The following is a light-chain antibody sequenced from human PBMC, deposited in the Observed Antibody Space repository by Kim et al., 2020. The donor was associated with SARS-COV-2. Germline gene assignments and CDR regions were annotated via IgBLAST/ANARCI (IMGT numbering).Light chain of an antibody. J-gene: IGLJ3*02. V-gene: IGLV3-1*01. CDR3: QAWDSSTGV. CDR1: KLGDKY. CDR2: QDI. Sequence: SVSPGQTASITCSGDKLGDKYASWYQQKPGQSPVLVIYQDIKRPSGIPERFSGSNSGNTATLTISGTQAMDEADYYCQAWDSSTGVFGGGTKVTVL.